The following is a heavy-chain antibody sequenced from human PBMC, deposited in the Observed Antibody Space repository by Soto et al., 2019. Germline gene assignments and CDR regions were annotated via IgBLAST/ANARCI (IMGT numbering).Heavy chain of an antibody. Sequence: QVQLVQSGAEVKKPGASVKVSCKASGYNFSSDGISWVRQAPGQGLEWVGWISAYNGNTKSAQKFQGRVTMTTDTSTFTAYMELRRLRSDDTAVYYWAREVEPTAYFDSWGQGTLVTVSS. CDR1: GYNFSSDG. V-gene: IGHV1-18*04. CDR3: AREVEPTAYFDS. D-gene: IGHD1-1*01. J-gene: IGHJ4*02. CDR2: ISAYNGNT.